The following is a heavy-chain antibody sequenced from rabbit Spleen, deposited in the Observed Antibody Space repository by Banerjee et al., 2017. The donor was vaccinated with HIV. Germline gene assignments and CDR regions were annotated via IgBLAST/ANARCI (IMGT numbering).Heavy chain of an antibody. J-gene: IGHJ4*01. CDR1: GFAFRSYY. CDR3: VRGASSSGYYSL. CDR2: FDPVFGST. D-gene: IGHD1-1*01. V-gene: IGHV1S7*01. Sequence: QLVETGGGLVQPGGSLTLSCKASGFAFRSYYMSWVRQAPGKGLEWIGYFDPVFGSTYYASWVNGQFTTSSHNAQNTLYLQLNSLTAADTATYFCVRGASSSGYYSLWGPGTLVTVS.